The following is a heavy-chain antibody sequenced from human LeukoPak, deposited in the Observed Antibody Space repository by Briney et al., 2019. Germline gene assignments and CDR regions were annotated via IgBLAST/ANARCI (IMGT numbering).Heavy chain of an antibody. CDR1: GFSFSSYS. Sequence: GGSLRLSCAASGFSFSSYSMNWVRQAPGKGLEWVSSISSTSRSSYIFYAESVKGRFTISRDNTKNSLFLQMNSLRAEDTAIYYCAREGFSYGYVYWGQGTLVTVSS. CDR2: ISSTSRSSYI. D-gene: IGHD5-18*01. V-gene: IGHV3-21*01. J-gene: IGHJ4*02. CDR3: AREGFSYGYVY.